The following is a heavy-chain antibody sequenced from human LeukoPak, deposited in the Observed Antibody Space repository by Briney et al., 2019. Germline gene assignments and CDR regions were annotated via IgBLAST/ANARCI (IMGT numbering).Heavy chain of an antibody. Sequence: GGSLRLSCAASGFTFSSYSMNWVRQAPGKGLEWVSSISSSSSYIYYADSVKGRFTISRDNAKNSLYLQMNSLRAEDTAVYYCARVEQQWLVSYLDYWGQGTLVTVSS. CDR3: ARVEQQWLVSYLDY. J-gene: IGHJ4*02. CDR1: GFTFSSYS. CDR2: ISSSSSYI. V-gene: IGHV3-21*01. D-gene: IGHD6-19*01.